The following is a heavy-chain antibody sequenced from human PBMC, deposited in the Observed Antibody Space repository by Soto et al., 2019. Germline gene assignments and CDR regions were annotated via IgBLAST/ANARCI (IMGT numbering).Heavy chain of an antibody. V-gene: IGHV4-30-4*01. CDR2: IYYSGST. D-gene: IGHD5-12*01. CDR1: GGSISSGDYY. Sequence: SETLSLTCTVSGGSISSGDYYWSWIRQPPGKGLEWIGYIYYSGSTYYNPSLKSRVTISVDTSKNQFSLKLSPVTAADTAVYYCARDRRWLRNFDYWGQGTLVTVSS. J-gene: IGHJ4*02. CDR3: ARDRRWLRNFDY.